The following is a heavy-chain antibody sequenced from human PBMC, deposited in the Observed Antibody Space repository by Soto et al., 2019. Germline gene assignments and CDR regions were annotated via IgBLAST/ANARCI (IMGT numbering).Heavy chain of an antibody. CDR1: GGSISSSSYC. CDR2: IYYSGST. CDR3: ARPSLFGGDTDY. J-gene: IGHJ4*02. Sequence: SETLSLTCTVSGGSISSSSYCWGWIRQPPGKGLEWIGSIYYSGSTYYNPSLKSRVTISVDTSKNQFSLKLSSVTAADTAVYYCARPSLFGGDTDYWGQGTLVTVS. V-gene: IGHV4-39*01. D-gene: IGHD2-21*01.